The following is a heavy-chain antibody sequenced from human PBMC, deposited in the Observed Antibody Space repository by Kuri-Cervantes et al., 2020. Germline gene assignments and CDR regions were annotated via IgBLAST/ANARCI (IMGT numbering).Heavy chain of an antibody. Sequence: SLKISCAASGFTFDDYAMHWVRQAPGKGLEWVSGISWNSGSIGYADSVKGRFTISRDDAKNSLSLQINDLRAEDTAVYYCARVRYCSGGSCYGGYFDSWGQGTLVTVSS. J-gene: IGHJ4*02. CDR3: ARVRYCSGGSCYGGYFDS. V-gene: IGHV3-9*01. CDR1: GFTFDDYA. CDR2: ISWNSGSI. D-gene: IGHD2-15*01.